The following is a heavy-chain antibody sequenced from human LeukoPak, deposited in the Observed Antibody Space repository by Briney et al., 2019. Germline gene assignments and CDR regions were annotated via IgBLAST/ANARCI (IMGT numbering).Heavy chain of an antibody. CDR3: ARDPCRGWYWYFDY. Sequence: PSETLSLTCTVSGGSISSYYWSWIRQPPGKGLEWIGYIYYSGSTNYNPSLKSRVTISVDTSKNQFSLKLSSVTAADTAVYYCARDPCRGWYWYFDYWGQGTLVTVSS. J-gene: IGHJ4*02. D-gene: IGHD6-19*01. CDR1: GGSISSYY. CDR2: IYYSGST. V-gene: IGHV4-59*01.